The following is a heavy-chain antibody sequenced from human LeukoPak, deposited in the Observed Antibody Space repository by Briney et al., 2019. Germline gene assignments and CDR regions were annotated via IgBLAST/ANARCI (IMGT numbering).Heavy chain of an antibody. CDR3: ARGAEAHYYGSGSYYKGYYGMDV. D-gene: IGHD3-10*01. V-gene: IGHV4-61*02. CDR1: GGSISSGSYY. CDR2: IYTSGST. J-gene: IGHJ6*02. Sequence: SETLSLTCTVSGGSISSGSYYWSWIRQPAGKGLEWIGRIYTSGSTNYNPSLKSRVTISVDTSKNQFSLKLSSVTAADTAVYYCARGAEAHYYGSGSYYKGYYGMDVWGQGTTVTVSS.